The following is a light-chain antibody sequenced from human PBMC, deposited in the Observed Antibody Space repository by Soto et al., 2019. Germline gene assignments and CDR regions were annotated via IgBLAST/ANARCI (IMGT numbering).Light chain of an antibody. J-gene: IGKJ1*01. CDR2: GAS. CDR1: QSVSSSY. V-gene: IGKV3-20*01. CDR3: QQYSSSPKT. Sequence: EIVLTQSPGTLSLSPGERATLSCRASQSVSSSYLAWYQQKPGQAPRLLIYGASSRATGIPDRFSGSGSGTDFTLTISRLEPEDFAVYYFQQYSSSPKTFGQGTKGESK.